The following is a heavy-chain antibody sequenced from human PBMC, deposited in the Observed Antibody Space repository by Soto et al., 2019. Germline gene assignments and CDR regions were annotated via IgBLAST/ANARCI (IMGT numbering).Heavy chain of an antibody. CDR2: ISGDGVHT. J-gene: IGHJ4*02. CDR3: ARLGFVGEGDF. CDR1: GFTFSRYW. V-gene: IGHV3-74*01. D-gene: IGHD3-16*01. Sequence: EVQLAESGGGLIQPGGSLRLSCATSGFTFSRYWIHWVRQAPGEGLVWVSRISGDGVHTDYAESVKGRLTGSRDIAKSTGNLQMNNLRAEDTAIYYCARLGFVGEGDFWGQGILVTVSS.